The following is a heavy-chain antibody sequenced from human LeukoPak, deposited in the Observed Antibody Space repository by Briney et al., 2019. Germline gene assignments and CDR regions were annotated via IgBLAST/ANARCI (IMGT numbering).Heavy chain of an antibody. D-gene: IGHD5-18*01. Sequence: GGSLRLSCAASGFTFSSYAMSWVRQAPGKGLEWVSAISGSGGSTYYADSVKGRFTISRDNSKNTLYLQMNSLRAEDTAVYYCVRGGYSLGEYFDYWGQGTLVTVSS. V-gene: IGHV3-23*01. CDR2: ISGSGGST. J-gene: IGHJ4*02. CDR1: GFTFSSYA. CDR3: VRGGYSLGEYFDY.